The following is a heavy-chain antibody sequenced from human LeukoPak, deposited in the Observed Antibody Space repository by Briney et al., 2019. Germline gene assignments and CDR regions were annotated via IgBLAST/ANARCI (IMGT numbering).Heavy chain of an antibody. CDR3: ASSSWHGDAFDI. Sequence: GGSLRLXCAASGFTFDDYGMSWVRHAPGKGLEWVSGINWNGGSTGYADSVKGRFTISRDNAKNSLYLQMNSLRAEDTALYYCASSSWHGDAFDIWGQGTMVTVSS. J-gene: IGHJ3*02. V-gene: IGHV3-20*04. D-gene: IGHD6-13*01. CDR2: INWNGGST. CDR1: GFTFDDYG.